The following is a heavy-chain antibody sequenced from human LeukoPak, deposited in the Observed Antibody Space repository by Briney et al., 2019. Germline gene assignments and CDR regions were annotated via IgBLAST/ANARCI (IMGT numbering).Heavy chain of an antibody. Sequence: GGSLRLSCAASGFTFSSYHINWVRQAPGKGLEWVSSISSNSDYIYYADSVKGRFTISRDNAKNSLYLQMNSLRAEDTAVYYCARGLCGADCYDYWGQGTLVTVSS. CDR3: ARGLCGADCYDY. D-gene: IGHD2-21*01. J-gene: IGHJ4*02. CDR1: GFTFSSYH. V-gene: IGHV3-21*01. CDR2: ISSNSDYI.